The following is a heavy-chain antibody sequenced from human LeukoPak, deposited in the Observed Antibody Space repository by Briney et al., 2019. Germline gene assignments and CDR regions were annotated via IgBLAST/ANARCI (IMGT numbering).Heavy chain of an antibody. V-gene: IGHV3-11*04. CDR2: ISSRPTTI. CDR3: ARVVRGLIHGGPFFDY. Sequence: PGGSLRLSCAASGFTFSDYYMSWIRQAPGKGRGWVSYISSRPTTIYYADSVKGRFTISRDNAKNSLFLQMNSLRVEDTAVFYCARVVRGLIHGGPFFDYWGQGTLVTVSS. J-gene: IGHJ4*02. D-gene: IGHD3-10*01. CDR1: GFTFSDYY.